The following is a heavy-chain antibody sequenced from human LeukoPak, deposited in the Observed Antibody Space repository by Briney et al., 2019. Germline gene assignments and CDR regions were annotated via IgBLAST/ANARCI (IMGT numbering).Heavy chain of an antibody. CDR3: ARGRRSSSWSKDAFDI. Sequence: GGSLRLSCAASGFTVSSNYMSWVRQAPGKGLEWVSVIYSGGSTYYADSVKGRFTISRDNPKNTLYLQMNSLRAEDTAVYYCARGRRSSSWSKDAFDIWGQGTMVTVSS. J-gene: IGHJ3*02. CDR2: IYSGGST. D-gene: IGHD6-13*01. V-gene: IGHV3-53*01. CDR1: GFTVSSNY.